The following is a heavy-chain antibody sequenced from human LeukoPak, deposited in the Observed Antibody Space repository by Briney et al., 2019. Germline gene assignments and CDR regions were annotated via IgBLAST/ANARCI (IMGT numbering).Heavy chain of an antibody. CDR1: GFTFSSFG. Sequence: PGGSLRLSCAASGFTFSSFGMNWVRQAPGKGLEWISYISISSSTIYYADSVKGRFTISRDNAKNSLFLQMNSLRAEDTAVYYCARDQVSIAGTGIDYWGQGTLVTVSP. CDR2: ISISSSTI. CDR3: ARDQVSIAGTGIDY. D-gene: IGHD6-13*01. J-gene: IGHJ4*02. V-gene: IGHV3-48*04.